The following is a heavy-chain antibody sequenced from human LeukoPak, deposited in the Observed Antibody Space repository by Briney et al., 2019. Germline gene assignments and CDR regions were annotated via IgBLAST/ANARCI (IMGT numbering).Heavy chain of an antibody. Sequence: PGGSLRLSCGVSGFTFNSYSMNWVRQPPGEGLEWFASIIGSGSEMFYADSLKGRFTISRDNSENSLYLQMNSLRVEDTAVYYCAKVQSDIVGAMFFAFDVWGQGTMVSVSS. J-gene: IGHJ3*01. CDR3: AKVQSDIVGAMFFAFDV. V-gene: IGHV3-21*06. CDR2: IIGSGSEM. CDR1: GFTFNSYS. D-gene: IGHD1-26*01.